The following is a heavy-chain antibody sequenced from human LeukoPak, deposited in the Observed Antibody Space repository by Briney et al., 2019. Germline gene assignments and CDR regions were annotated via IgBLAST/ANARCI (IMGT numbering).Heavy chain of an antibody. D-gene: IGHD3-9*01. CDR1: GGSFSGYY. CDR2: INHSGST. V-gene: IGHV4-34*01. Sequence: SETLSLTCAVYGGSFSGYYWSWIRQPPGKGLEWIGEINHSGSTNYNPSLKSRVTISVDTSKNQFSLKLSSVTAADTAVYYCARVAIISTSDYYYGMDVWGQGTTVTVSS. J-gene: IGHJ6*02. CDR3: ARVAIISTSDYYYGMDV.